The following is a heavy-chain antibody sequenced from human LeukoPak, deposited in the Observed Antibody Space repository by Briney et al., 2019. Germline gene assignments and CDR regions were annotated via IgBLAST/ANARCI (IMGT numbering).Heavy chain of an antibody. CDR2: ITSGGSYI. J-gene: IGHJ6*02. CDR3: ARETSYCSGGSCYYGMDV. CDR1: GFTFSSYN. D-gene: IGHD2-15*01. V-gene: IGHV3-21*01. Sequence: GGSLTLSCAASGFTFSSYNMNWVRQAPGKGLEWVSSITSGGSYIYYPDSVKGRFTISRDNAKNSLYLQMNSLRAEDTAVYYCARETSYCSGGSCYYGMDVWGQGTTVTVSS.